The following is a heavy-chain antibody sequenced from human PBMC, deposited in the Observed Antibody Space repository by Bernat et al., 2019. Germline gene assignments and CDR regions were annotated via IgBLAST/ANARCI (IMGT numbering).Heavy chain of an antibody. Sequence: QVQLQESGPGLVKPSQTLSLTCTVSGGSISSGGYSWSWIRQHPGRGLEWIGHIYDGGSTYYNPSLRSRITISVDTSNNKFSLVLSSVTAADTAVYYCASRDSGSKVGSWGQGTLVTVSS. J-gene: IGHJ5*02. V-gene: IGHV4-31*03. CDR1: GGSISSGGYS. CDR3: ASRDSGSKVGS. CDR2: IYDGGST. D-gene: IGHD3-22*01.